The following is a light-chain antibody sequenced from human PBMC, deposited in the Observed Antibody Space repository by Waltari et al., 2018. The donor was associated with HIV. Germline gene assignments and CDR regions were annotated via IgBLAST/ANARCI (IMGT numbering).Light chain of an antibody. CDR3: HAWDSGTGV. V-gene: IGLV3-1*01. CDR2: QDT. CDR1: KLGEKL. Sequence: SYELTQPPSLSVSPGQTPRITCPGTKLGEKLVSWYPQRPGQSPLLVIYQDTKRPSGIPERFSGSNSGDTATLTISGTQAMDDADYYCHAWDSGTGVFGTGTKVSVL. J-gene: IGLJ1*01.